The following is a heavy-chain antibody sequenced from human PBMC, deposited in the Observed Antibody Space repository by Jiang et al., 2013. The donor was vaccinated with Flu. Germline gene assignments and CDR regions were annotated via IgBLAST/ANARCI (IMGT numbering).Heavy chain of an antibody. V-gene: IGHV3-30*01. J-gene: IGHJ5*02. Sequence: QLLESGGGVVQPGRSLRLSCAASGFTFSSYAMHWVRQAPGKGLEWVAVISYDGSNKYYADSVKGRFTISRDNSKNTLYLQMNSLRAEDTAVYYCAREGGSTSPWEGLFWFDPWGQGTLVTVSS. D-gene: IGHD2-2*01. CDR1: GFTFSSYA. CDR3: AREGGSTSPWEGLFWFDP. CDR2: ISYDGSNK.